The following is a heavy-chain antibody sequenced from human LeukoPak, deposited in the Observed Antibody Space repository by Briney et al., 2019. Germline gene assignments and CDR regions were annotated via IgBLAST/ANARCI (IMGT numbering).Heavy chain of an antibody. D-gene: IGHD3-10*01. Sequence: SETLSLTCTVSGGSISSSSYYWGWIRQPPGKGLEWIGSIYYSGSTYYNPSLKSRVTISVDKSKNQFSLKLSSVTAADTAVYYCARDSTMVRGVKIHNWFDPWGQGTLVTVSS. J-gene: IGHJ5*02. CDR2: IYYSGST. CDR3: ARDSTMVRGVKIHNWFDP. CDR1: GGSISSSSYY. V-gene: IGHV4-39*07.